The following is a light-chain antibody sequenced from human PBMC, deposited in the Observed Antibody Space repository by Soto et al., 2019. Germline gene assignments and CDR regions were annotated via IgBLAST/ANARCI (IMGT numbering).Light chain of an antibody. CDR2: TTS. J-gene: IGKJ4*01. Sequence: DIQMTQSPSSLSASVGDRVTITCRASQSISNSLNWYQQKPGKAPALLIYTTSSLQSGVPSMFSGSGSGTDFTLTISILQPDDFATYYCQQSYSTPPTFGGGTNVEIK. V-gene: IGKV1-39*01. CDR1: QSISNS. CDR3: QQSYSTPPT.